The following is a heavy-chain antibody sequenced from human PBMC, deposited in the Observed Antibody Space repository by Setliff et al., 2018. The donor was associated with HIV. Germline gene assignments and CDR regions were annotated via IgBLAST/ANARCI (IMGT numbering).Heavy chain of an antibody. Sequence: SETLSLTCTVSGGSISTYYWGWIRQSPGKRREWIGSVSQSGSTYYNPSLKSRVTMSVDTAKNQFSLNLTSVTAADTAIYYCARCGYSYGFLGVTYYFYMDVWGKGTAVTVSS. CDR2: VSQSGST. D-gene: IGHD5-18*01. CDR1: GGSISTYY. V-gene: IGHV4-59*12. CDR3: ARCGYSYGFLGVTYYFYMDV. J-gene: IGHJ6*03.